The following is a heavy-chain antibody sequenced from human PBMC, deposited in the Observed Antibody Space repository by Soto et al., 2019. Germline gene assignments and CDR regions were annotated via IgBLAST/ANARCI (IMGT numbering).Heavy chain of an antibody. CDR1: GFTFSSYA. CDR3: ARRAVAAYDAFDI. J-gene: IGHJ3*02. CDR2: ISGSGGST. D-gene: IGHD6-19*01. Sequence: SLRLSCAASGFTFSSYAMSWVRQAPGKGLEWVSAISGSGGSTYYADSVKGRFTISRDNSKNTLYLQMNSLRAEDTAVYYCARRAVAAYDAFDIWGQGTMVTVSS. V-gene: IGHV3-23*01.